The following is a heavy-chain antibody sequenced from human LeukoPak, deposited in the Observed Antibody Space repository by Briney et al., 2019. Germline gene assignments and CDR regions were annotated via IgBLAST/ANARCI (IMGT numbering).Heavy chain of an antibody. CDR2: ISACNGNT. D-gene: IGHD3-22*01. J-gene: IGHJ3*02. Sequence: ASVKVSCKASGYTFTSYGISWVRQAPGQGLEWMGWISACNGNTNYAQKLQGRVTMTTDTSTSTAYMELRSLRSDDTAVYYCARTYYYDSSGPSGDAFDIWGQGTMVTVSS. CDR3: ARTYYYDSSGPSGDAFDI. V-gene: IGHV1-18*01. CDR1: GYTFTSYG.